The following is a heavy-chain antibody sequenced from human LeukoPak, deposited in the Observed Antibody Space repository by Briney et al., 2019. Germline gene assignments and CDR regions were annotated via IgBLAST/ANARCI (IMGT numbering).Heavy chain of an antibody. J-gene: IGHJ4*02. Sequence: GGSLRLSCAASGFTFSSYWMSWVRQAPGKGLEWVANIKQDGSEKYYVDSVKGRFTISRDNAKNSLYLQMNSLRAEDTAVYYCARDQANDYGDYVGEIDYWGQGTLVTVSS. D-gene: IGHD4-17*01. CDR2: IKQDGSEK. V-gene: IGHV3-7*01. CDR1: GFTFSSYW. CDR3: ARDQANDYGDYVGEIDY.